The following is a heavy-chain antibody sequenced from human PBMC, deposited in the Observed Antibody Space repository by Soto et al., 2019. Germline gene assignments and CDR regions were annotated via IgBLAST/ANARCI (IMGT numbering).Heavy chain of an antibody. J-gene: IGHJ4*02. CDR1: GGSFSGYY. D-gene: IGHD5-12*01. Sequence: SETLSLTCAVYGGSFSGYYWSWIRQPPGKGLEWIGEINHSGSTNYNPSLKSRVTISVDTSKNQFSLKLSSVTAADTAVYYCARGGLSRWLRFSYFDYWGQGTLVTVSS. CDR3: ARGGLSRWLRFSYFDY. V-gene: IGHV4-34*01. CDR2: INHSGST.